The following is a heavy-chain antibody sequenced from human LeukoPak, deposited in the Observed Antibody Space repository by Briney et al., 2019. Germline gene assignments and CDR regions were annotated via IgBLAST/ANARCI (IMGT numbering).Heavy chain of an antibody. J-gene: IGHJ4*02. CDR1: GFSFTNSD. D-gene: IGHD2-15*01. Sequence: GGSLRLSCVASGFSFTNSDMSWVRQAPGKGLEWVSTISISGGTTYYADSVQGRFTISRNNSKSTLYLQMTSLRAEDTAVYYCAKTLGYCSGGSCYSGVIDYWGQGTLVTVSS. CDR2: ISISGGTT. V-gene: IGHV3-23*01. CDR3: AKTLGYCSGGSCYSGVIDY.